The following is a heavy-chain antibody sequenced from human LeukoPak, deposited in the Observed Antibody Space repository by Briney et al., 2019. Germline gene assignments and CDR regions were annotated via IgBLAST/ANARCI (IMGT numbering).Heavy chain of an antibody. CDR3: AKDLIEGYSGYGHFDY. V-gene: IGHV3-53*01. Sequence: GGSLRLSCAASGFTVSSNYMSWVRQAPGKGLEWVSVIYSGGSTYYADSVKGRFTISRDNSKNTLYLQMNSLRAEDTAVYCCAKDLIEGYSGYGHFDYWGQGTLVTVSS. CDR2: IYSGGST. D-gene: IGHD5-12*01. CDR1: GFTVSSNY. J-gene: IGHJ4*02.